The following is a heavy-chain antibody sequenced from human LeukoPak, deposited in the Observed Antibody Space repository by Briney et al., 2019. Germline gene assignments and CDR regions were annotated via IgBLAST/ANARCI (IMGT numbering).Heavy chain of an antibody. CDR3: ARVSGYDWESFYDY. V-gene: IGHV4-59*01. Sequence: SETLSLTCTVSGGSISSYYWNWIRQPPGKGLEWIGYIYYSGSTNYNPSLKSRVTISVDTSKNQFSLKLNSVTAADTAVYCARVSGYDWESFYDYWGQGTLVTVSS. CDR1: GGSISSYY. CDR2: IYYSGST. J-gene: IGHJ4*02. D-gene: IGHD5-12*01.